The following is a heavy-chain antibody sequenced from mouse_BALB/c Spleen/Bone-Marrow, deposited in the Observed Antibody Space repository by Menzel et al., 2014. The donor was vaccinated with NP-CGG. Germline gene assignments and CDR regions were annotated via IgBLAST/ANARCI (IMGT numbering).Heavy chain of an antibody. D-gene: IGHD2-2*01. V-gene: IGHV1-4*01. CDR1: GYTFDYYT. CDR3: AREVYGSWFAY. Sequence: QVQLQQSGAELARPGASVKMSCKASGYTFDYYTVQWVKQRPGQGLEWIGYINPSSGYTNYNQKFKDKATLTADKSSSTAYMQLSSLTSEDSAAYYCAREVYGSWFAYWGQGTLVTVSA. CDR2: INPSSGYT. J-gene: IGHJ3*01.